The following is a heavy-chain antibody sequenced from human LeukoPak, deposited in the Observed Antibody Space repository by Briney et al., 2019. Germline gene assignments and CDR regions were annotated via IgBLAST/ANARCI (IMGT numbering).Heavy chain of an antibody. J-gene: IGHJ4*02. V-gene: IGHV3-23*01. Sequence: GGSLRLSCAASGFTFSSYAMSWVRQAPGKGLEWVSAISGSGGSTYYADSVEGRFTISRDNSKNTLYLQMNSLRAEDTAVYYCARSVGYDHNFAHWGQGTLVTVSS. CDR2: ISGSGGST. CDR1: GFTFSSYA. CDR3: ARSVGYDHNFAH. D-gene: IGHD5-12*01.